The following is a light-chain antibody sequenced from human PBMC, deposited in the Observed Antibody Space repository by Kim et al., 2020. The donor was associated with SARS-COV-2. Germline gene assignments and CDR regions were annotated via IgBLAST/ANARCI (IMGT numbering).Light chain of an antibody. J-gene: IGLJ1*01. Sequence: QSVLTQPASVSGSPGQSITISCTGTSSDVGSYNLVSWYQQHPGKAPKLMLYEVSKRTSGVSNRFSGSKSGNTASLTISGLQAEDEADYYCCSYAGSRTYVFGTGTKVTVL. CDR3: CSYAGSRTYV. V-gene: IGLV2-23*02. CDR2: EVS. CDR1: SSDVGSYNL.